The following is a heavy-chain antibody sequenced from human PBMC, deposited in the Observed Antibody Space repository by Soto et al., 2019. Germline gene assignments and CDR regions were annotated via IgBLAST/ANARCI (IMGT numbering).Heavy chain of an antibody. Sequence: SETLSLSCTVSGGSICSYYWSWIRQPPEKGLEWIGYIYYSGSTKYKPSLKSRVTISVDTSKNQFSLKVSSATAADTAVYYCARHSNRNYSLSYFDYWGLGALVTVSS. CDR1: GGSICSYY. D-gene: IGHD4-4*01. CDR3: ARHSNRNYSLSYFDY. V-gene: IGHV4-59*08. CDR2: IYYSGST. J-gene: IGHJ4*02.